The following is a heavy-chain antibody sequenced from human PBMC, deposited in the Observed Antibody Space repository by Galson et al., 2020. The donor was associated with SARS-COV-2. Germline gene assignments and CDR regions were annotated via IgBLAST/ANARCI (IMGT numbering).Heavy chain of an antibody. V-gene: IGHV3-7*01. Sequence: RGSLRLSCAASGFTFSSYWMSWVRQAPGKGLEWVANIKQDGSEKYYVDSEKGRFTISRDNDKNSLYLQMNSLRAEDTAVYYCARDRSIPDQPQGLPAEPLQHPARWERGHPKSYF. CDR3: ARDRSIPDQPQGLPAEPLQHPARWERGHPKSYF. CDR2: IKQDGSEK. J-gene: IGHJ4*03. D-gene: IGHD1-1*01. CDR1: GFTFSSYW.